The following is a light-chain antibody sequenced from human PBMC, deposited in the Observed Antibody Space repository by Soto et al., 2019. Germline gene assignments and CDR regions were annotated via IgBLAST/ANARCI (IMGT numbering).Light chain of an antibody. CDR3: SSYTSSGTPVV. CDR2: DVN. J-gene: IGLJ2*01. Sequence: QAVVTQPASVSGSPGQSITISCTGTSSDIGGYNYVSWYQQHPGKAPKLMIYDVNNRPSGVSNRFSGSKSGNTASLTISGLQTEDEADYYCSSYTSSGTPVVFGGGTQLTVL. V-gene: IGLV2-14*03. CDR1: SSDIGGYNY.